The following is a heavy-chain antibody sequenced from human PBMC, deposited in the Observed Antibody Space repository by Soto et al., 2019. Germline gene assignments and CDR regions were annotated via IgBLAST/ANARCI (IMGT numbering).Heavy chain of an antibody. V-gene: IGHV1-8*01. CDR3: ARGVAYYDILTGYYIAPYGMDV. D-gene: IGHD3-9*01. Sequence: ASVKVCCKSPGDTFTSYDINWVRQATGQGLEWMGWMNPNSGNTGYAQKFQGRVTMTRNTSISTAYMELSSLRSEDTAVYYCARGVAYYDILTGYYIAPYGMDVWGQGTTVTVS. CDR2: MNPNSGNT. J-gene: IGHJ6*02. CDR1: GDTFTSYD.